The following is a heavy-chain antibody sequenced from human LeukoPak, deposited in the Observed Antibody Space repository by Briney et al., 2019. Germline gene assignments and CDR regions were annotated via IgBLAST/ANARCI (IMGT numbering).Heavy chain of an antibody. Sequence: GGSLRLSCAASGFTFSNYWMSWVRQAPGKGLEWVANIRQDGKEKYYVDSVKGRFTISRDNAKISLYLQMNSLRAEDTAIYYCARDVRLRSMDVWGQGTTVTVSS. CDR3: ARDVRLRSMDV. CDR2: IRQDGKEK. CDR1: GFTFSNYW. D-gene: IGHD3-10*02. J-gene: IGHJ6*02. V-gene: IGHV3-7*03.